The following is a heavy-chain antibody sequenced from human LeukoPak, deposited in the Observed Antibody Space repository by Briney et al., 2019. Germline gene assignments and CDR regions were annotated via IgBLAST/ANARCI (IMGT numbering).Heavy chain of an antibody. D-gene: IGHD3-10*01. CDR2: IKSKTDGGTT. J-gene: IGHJ4*02. CDR1: GFTFSNAW. CDR3: TGSFGELSFFAH. V-gene: IGHV3-15*01. Sequence: GGSLRLSCAASGFTFSNAWMSWDRQAPGKGLEWVGRIKSKTDGGTTDYAAPVKGRFTISRDDSKNTLYLQMNSLKTEDTAVYYCTGSFGELSFFAHWGQGTLVTVSS.